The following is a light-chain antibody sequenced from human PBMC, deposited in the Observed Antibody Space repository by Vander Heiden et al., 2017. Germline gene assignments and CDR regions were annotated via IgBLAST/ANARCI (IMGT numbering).Light chain of an antibody. V-gene: IGLV2-8*01. J-gene: IGLJ2*01. CDR1: SIDVGVSHY. CDR2: EVN. CDR3: GSHAANKKFV. Sequence: QSALTQPPSASGSPGQSVTISCPGTSIDVGVSHYVHWYQHHPGKAPKLIIYEVNKRPSGVADRFSGSRSGYTASLTVSGLQAEDEAIYYCGSHAANKKFVFGGGTKLTVL.